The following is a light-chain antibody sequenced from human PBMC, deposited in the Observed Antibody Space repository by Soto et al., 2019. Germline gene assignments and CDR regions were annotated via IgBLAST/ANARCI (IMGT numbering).Light chain of an antibody. V-gene: IGKV1-5*01. CDR2: DAS. Sequence: DIQMTQSPSTLAASVGDRVTITCRASQTISNWFAWYQVKPGKAPKLLMHDASSLESGVPSRFSGSASGTEFTLTISSLQPDDFATYFCQQYSTYSLTFGQGTKVDIK. CDR3: QQYSTYSLT. CDR1: QTISNW. J-gene: IGKJ1*01.